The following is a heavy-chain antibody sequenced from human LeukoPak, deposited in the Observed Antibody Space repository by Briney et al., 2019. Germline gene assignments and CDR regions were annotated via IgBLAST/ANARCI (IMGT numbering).Heavy chain of an antibody. J-gene: IGHJ4*02. Sequence: ASVKLSCKASGYTFTSYYMHWVRQAPGQGLEWMGIINPSGGSTTYAQKFQGRITVTRDTSTSTAYMEVSSLRSEDTAIYYCARASIWLFDHWGQGTLVTVSS. CDR3: ARASIWLFDH. V-gene: IGHV1-46*01. D-gene: IGHD3-22*01. CDR2: INPSGGST. CDR1: GYTFTSYY.